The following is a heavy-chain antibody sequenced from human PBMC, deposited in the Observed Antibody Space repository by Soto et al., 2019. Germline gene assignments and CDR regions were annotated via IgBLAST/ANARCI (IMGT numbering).Heavy chain of an antibody. CDR3: ARRGDYGDYSYFDY. CDR2: IYHSGST. V-gene: IGHV4-30-2*01. J-gene: IGHJ4*02. D-gene: IGHD4-17*01. Sequence: SETLSLTCAVSGGSISSGGYSWSWIRQPPGKGLEWIGYIYHSGSTYYNPSLKSRVTISVDRSKNQFSLKLSSVTAADTAVYYCARRGDYGDYSYFDYWDQGTLVTVSS. CDR1: GGSISSGGYS.